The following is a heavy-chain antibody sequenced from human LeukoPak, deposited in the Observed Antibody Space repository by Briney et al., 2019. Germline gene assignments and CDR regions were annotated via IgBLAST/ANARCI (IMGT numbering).Heavy chain of an antibody. CDR3: AGTYYDILTGYYKTFDY. CDR2: IIPILGIA. D-gene: IGHD3-9*01. CDR1: GGTFSSYA. V-gene: IGHV1-69*04. Sequence: ASVKVSCKASGGTFSSYAISWVRQAPGQGLEWMGRIIPILGIANYAQKFQGRVTITADKSTSTAYMELSSLRSEDTAVYYCAGTYYDILTGYYKTFDYWGQGTLVTVSS. J-gene: IGHJ4*02.